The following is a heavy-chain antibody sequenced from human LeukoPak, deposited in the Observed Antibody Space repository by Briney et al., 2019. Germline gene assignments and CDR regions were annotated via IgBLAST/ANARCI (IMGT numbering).Heavy chain of an antibody. J-gene: IGHJ4*02. CDR3: ARDPVVGGSLDY. CDR2: TYYRSKWYN. D-gene: IGHD1-26*01. Sequence: RTYYRSKWYNDYAVSVKSRITINPDTSKNQFSLQLNSVTPEDTVVYYCARDPVVGGSLDYWGQGTLVTVSS. V-gene: IGHV6-1*01.